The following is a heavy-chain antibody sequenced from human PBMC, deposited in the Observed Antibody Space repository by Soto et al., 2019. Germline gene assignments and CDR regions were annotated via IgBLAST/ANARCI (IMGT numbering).Heavy chain of an antibody. CDR3: AREVATI. CDR1: GGSVSSGSYY. Sequence: SETLSLTCTVSGGSVSSGSYYWSWIRQPPGKGLEWIGYIYYSGSTNYNPSLKSRVTISVDTSKNQFSLKLSSVTAADTAVYYCAREVATIWGQGTMVTVYS. CDR2: IYYSGST. D-gene: IGHD5-12*01. V-gene: IGHV4-61*01. J-gene: IGHJ4*02.